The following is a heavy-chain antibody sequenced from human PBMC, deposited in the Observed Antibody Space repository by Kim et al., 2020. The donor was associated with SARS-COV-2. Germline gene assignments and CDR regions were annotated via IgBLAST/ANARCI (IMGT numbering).Heavy chain of an antibody. CDR2: ISSSSSYI. CDR1: GFTFSSYS. D-gene: IGHD6-13*01. Sequence: GGSLRLSCAGSGFTFSSYSMNWVRQAPGKGLEWVSSISSSSSYIYYADSVKGRFTISRDNAKNSLYLQMNSLRAEDTAVYYCARGLAAAGYYYYYGMDVWGQGTTVTVSS. CDR3: ARGLAAAGYYYYYGMDV. J-gene: IGHJ6*02. V-gene: IGHV3-21*01.